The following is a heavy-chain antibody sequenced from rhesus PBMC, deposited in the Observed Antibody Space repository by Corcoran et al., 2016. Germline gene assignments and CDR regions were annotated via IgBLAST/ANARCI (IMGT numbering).Heavy chain of an antibody. CDR3: ARKANWGYYFDY. J-gene: IGHJ4*01. CDR2: IYGSGSRT. V-gene: IGHV4-169*01. Sequence: QLQLQESGPGLVKPSETLSLTCAVSGGSISSSYWSWIRQAPGKGLEWIGSIYGSGSRTNYHPSLKTRVTLSVDTSKNQLSLKLSSVTAADTAVYYCARKANWGYYFDYWGQGVLVTVSS. D-gene: IGHD7-45*01. CDR1: GGSISSSY.